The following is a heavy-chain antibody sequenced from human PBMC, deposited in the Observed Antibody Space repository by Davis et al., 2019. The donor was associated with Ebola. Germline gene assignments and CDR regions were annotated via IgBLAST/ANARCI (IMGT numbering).Heavy chain of an antibody. CDR2: FDPEDGET. Sequence: ASVKVSCKASGYTFTSYYMHWVRQAPGKGLEWMGGFDPEDGETIYAQKFQGRVTMTEDTSTDTAYMELSSLRSEDTAVYYCATDSDGMDVWGQGTTVTVSS. CDR1: GYTFTSYY. J-gene: IGHJ6*02. V-gene: IGHV1-24*01. CDR3: ATDSDGMDV.